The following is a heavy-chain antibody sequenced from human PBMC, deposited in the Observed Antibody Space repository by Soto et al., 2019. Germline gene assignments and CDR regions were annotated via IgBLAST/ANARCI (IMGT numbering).Heavy chain of an antibody. V-gene: IGHV4-59*01. CDR1: GAAISSYY. J-gene: IGHJ4*02. CDR2: IYYVGRT. D-gene: IGHD6-6*01. CDR3: ASIDYSSSSYSFEY. Sequence: SETLSLTCTVSGAAISSYYWTWIRQPPGKGLEWIGYIYYVGRTTYSPSLKSRVTVSVDPSKNQFSLKLNSVTAADTAIYYCASIDYSSSSYSFEYWGQGTMVTVYS.